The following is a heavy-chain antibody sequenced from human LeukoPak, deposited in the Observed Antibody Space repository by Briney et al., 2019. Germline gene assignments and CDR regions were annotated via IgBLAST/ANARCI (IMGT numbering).Heavy chain of an antibody. Sequence: PGGSLRLSCAASGFTFSSYAMHWVRQAPGEGLEWVAVISYDGSNKYYADSVKGQFTISRDNSKNTLYLQMNSLRAEDTAVYYCARAEGSSSWFDPWGQGTLVTVSS. CDR1: GFTFSSYA. CDR3: ARAEGSSSWFDP. J-gene: IGHJ5*02. V-gene: IGHV3-30*07. D-gene: IGHD6-13*01. CDR2: ISYDGSNK.